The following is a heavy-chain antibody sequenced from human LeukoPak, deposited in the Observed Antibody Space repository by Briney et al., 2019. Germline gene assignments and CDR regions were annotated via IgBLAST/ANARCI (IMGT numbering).Heavy chain of an antibody. V-gene: IGHV3-64*01. CDR1: GFTFSSYA. J-gene: IGHJ4*02. Sequence: GGSLRLSCAASGFTFSSYAMRWVRQAPGKGLEYVSAISSNGGSTYYANSVKGRFTISRDNSKNTLYLQMGSLRSEDTAVYYCARDPGYCSSTSCPNVWGQGTLVTVSS. CDR2: ISSNGGST. CDR3: ARDPGYCSSTSCPNV. D-gene: IGHD2-2*01.